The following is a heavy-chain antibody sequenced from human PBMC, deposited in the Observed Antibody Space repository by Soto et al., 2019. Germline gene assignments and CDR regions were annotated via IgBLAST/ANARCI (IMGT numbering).Heavy chain of an antibody. Sequence: PGGSLRLSCVASGFTLNDYAMHWVRQTPGKGLEWVSGFNWNSGSIDYADSVRGRFTISRDNAKNSLYLQMNSLRPEDTALYYCAKDMRDRGVPSIPDYWGQGTLVTVSS. V-gene: IGHV3-9*01. CDR1: GFTLNDYA. D-gene: IGHD3-10*01. CDR2: FNWNSGSI. J-gene: IGHJ4*02. CDR3: AKDMRDRGVPSIPDY.